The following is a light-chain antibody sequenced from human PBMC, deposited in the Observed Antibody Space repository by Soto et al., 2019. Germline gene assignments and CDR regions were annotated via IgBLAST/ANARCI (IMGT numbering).Light chain of an antibody. V-gene: IGKV1-5*03. Sequence: IQMTQSPSTLSASIGYRVTITCRASQSISGRLAWYQQKPGKAPKLLIYRASSLETGVPSRFSGSGSETEFTFTISSLQPEDFATYYCQQFNTYSPTFGQGTKVDIK. CDR3: QQFNTYSPT. CDR2: RAS. CDR1: QSISGR. J-gene: IGKJ1*01.